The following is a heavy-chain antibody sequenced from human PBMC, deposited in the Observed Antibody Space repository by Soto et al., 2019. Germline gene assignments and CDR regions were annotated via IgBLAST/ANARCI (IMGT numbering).Heavy chain of an antibody. Sequence: PSETLSLTCAVSVGSISSSNWWSWVRQPPGKGLEWIGEIYHSGSTNYNPSLKSRVTISVDKSKNQFSLKLSSVTAADTAVYYCAREGGDYDILTGYYPSSFDPWGQGTLVTVSS. D-gene: IGHD3-9*01. CDR3: AREGGDYDILTGYYPSSFDP. J-gene: IGHJ5*02. CDR1: VGSISSSNW. V-gene: IGHV4-4*02. CDR2: IYHSGST.